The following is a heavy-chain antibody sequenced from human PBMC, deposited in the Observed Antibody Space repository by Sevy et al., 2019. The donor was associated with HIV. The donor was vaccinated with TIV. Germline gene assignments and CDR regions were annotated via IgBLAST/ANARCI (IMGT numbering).Heavy chain of an antibody. J-gene: IGHJ4*02. CDR2: ISYDGSNK. CDR1: GFTFSSYA. Sequence: GGSLRLSCAASGFTFSSYAMHWVRQAPGKGLEWVAVISYDGSNKYYADSVKGRFTISRDNSKNTLYLQMNSLGAEDTAVYYCAREFVVRRSLWFGELSGYFDYWGQGTLVTVSS. CDR3: AREFVVRRSLWFGELSGYFDY. V-gene: IGHV3-30-3*01. D-gene: IGHD3-10*01.